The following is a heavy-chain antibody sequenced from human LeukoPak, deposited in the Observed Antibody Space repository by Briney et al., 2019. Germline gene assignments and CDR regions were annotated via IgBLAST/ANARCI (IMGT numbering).Heavy chain of an antibody. J-gene: IGHJ4*02. D-gene: IGHD6-6*01. CDR2: IGSSGSTI. CDR1: GFTFSDYY. Sequence: GGSLRLSCAASGFTFSDYYMSWIRQAPGKGLEWVSYIGSSGSTIYYADSVKGRFTISRDNAKNSLYLQMNSLRAEDTAVYYCARDLWGTYSSSSPDYDYWGQGTLVTVSS. V-gene: IGHV3-11*04. CDR3: ARDLWGTYSSSSPDYDY.